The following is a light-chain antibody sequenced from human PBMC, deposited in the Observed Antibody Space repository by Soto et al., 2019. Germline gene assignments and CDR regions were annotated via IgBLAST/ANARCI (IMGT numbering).Light chain of an antibody. J-gene: IGKJ4*01. V-gene: IGKV3-20*01. CDR2: GAS. CDR3: QQYGNSPPLT. Sequence: EIVLTQSPGTLSLSPGERATLSWRASQSVSSHLAWYQQRPCQAPRLLIYGASSRATGIPDRFSGSGSGTDFTLTISRLEPEDFALYYCQQYGNSPPLTFGGGTKVEIK. CDR1: QSVSSH.